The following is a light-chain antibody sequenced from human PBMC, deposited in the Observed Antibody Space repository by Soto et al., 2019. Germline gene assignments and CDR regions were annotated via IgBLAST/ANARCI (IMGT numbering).Light chain of an antibody. V-gene: IGLV1-51*01. CDR1: GSNIGNNH. CDR3: GTWDSSLSAWV. CDR2: DND. J-gene: IGLJ3*02. Sequence: QSVLTQPPSVSAAPGQKVTISCSGSGSNIGNNHASWYQHLPGTAPKLLIFDNDKRPSGIPDRFSGSKSGTSATLGITGLQTGDEADYYCGTWDSSLSAWVFGGRTKVTVL.